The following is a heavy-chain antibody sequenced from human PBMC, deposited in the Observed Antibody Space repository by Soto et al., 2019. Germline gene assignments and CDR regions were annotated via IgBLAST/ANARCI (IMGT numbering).Heavy chain of an antibody. CDR1: GGSLSTNP. Sequence: QVQLVQSGTEVKKPGSSVKVSCKASGGSLSTNPISWVRQAPGQGLEWMGGTGSGTGPGNHAQKFQGRLTVTADKSTRTVYMELTNRSSEDTSVYYCARRHSGGFFRFFDSWGQGTLVTVSS. CDR3: ARRHSGGFFRFFDS. CDR2: TGSGTGPG. D-gene: IGHD2-15*01. J-gene: IGHJ4*02. V-gene: IGHV1-69*06.